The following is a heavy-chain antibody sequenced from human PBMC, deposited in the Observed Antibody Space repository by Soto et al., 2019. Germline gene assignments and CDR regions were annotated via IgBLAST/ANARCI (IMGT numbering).Heavy chain of an antibody. CDR1: NASISSRKW. CDR3: ASKFGELLADAFDI. D-gene: IGHD3-10*01. V-gene: IGHV4-4*02. CDR2: IYHSGSI. J-gene: IGHJ3*02. Sequence: QVQLQESGPGLVKPSGTLSLTCTVSNASISSRKWWTWVRQTPGKGLEWIGEIYHSGSINHNPSLKSRVPMSLDKSKNQFSLKMTSVTAADTAVYYCASKFGELLADAFDIWGQGTVVTVSS.